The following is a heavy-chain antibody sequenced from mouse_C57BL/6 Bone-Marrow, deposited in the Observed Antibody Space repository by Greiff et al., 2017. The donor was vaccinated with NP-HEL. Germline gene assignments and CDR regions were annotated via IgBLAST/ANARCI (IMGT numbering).Heavy chain of an antibody. CDR2: ISSGGDYI. V-gene: IGHV5-9-1*02. CDR3: TLYGNYGWYFDV. CDR1: GFTFSSYA. J-gene: IGHJ1*03. D-gene: IGHD2-1*01. Sequence: EVHLVESGEGLVKPGGSLKLSCAASGFTFSSYAMSWVRQTPEKRLEWVAYISSGGDYIYYADTVKGRFTISRDNARNTLYLQMSSLKSEDTAMYYCTLYGNYGWYFDVWGTGTTVTVSS.